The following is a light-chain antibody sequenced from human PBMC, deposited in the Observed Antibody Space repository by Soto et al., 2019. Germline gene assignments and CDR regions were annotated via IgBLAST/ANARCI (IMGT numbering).Light chain of an antibody. Sequence: DIVKTQSPLSLPVTPGGPASICFRSSQSLLHSNGYNYLDWYLQKPGQSPQLLIYLGSNRSSGVPDRFSGSGSGTDFTLKISRVEAEDVGVYYCMQALQTSWTFGQGTKVDIK. V-gene: IGKV2-28*01. CDR3: MQALQTSWT. CDR1: QSLLHSNGYNY. J-gene: IGKJ1*01. CDR2: LGS.